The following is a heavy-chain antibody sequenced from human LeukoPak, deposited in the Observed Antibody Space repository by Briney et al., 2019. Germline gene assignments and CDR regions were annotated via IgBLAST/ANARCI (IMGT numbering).Heavy chain of an antibody. CDR1: GGTFSSYA. D-gene: IGHD3-22*01. CDR3: ARHEGYYDSSGYVDY. V-gene: IGHV1-69*04. CDR2: IIPILGIA. J-gene: IGHJ4*02. Sequence: AASVKVSCKASGGTFSSYAISWVRQAPGQGLEWMGRIIPILGIANYAQKFQGRVTITADKSTSTAYMELSSLRSEDTAVYYCARHEGYYDSSGYVDYWGQGTLVTVSS.